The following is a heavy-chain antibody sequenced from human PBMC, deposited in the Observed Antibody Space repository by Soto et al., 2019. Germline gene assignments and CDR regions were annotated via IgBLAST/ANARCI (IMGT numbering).Heavy chain of an antibody. CDR1: GYTFTSYY. J-gene: IGHJ4*02. CDR2: INSRGGST. D-gene: IGHD6-19*01. CDR3: ATARLXYSSGWHDY. Sequence: ASVKVSCKASGYTFTSYYMHWVRQAPGQGPEWMGIINSRGGSTSYAQKFQGRVTMTEDTSTDTAYMELSSLRSEDTAVYYCATARLXYSSGWHDYWGQGTLVTVSS. V-gene: IGHV1-46*01.